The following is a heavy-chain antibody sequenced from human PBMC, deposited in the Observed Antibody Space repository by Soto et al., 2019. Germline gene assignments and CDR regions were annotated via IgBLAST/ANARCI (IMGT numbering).Heavy chain of an antibody. D-gene: IGHD7-27*01. CDR3: ARRGNWGSDEFDY. V-gene: IGHV4-59*08. CDR1: GGSISSYY. Sequence: SETLSLTCTVSGGSISSYYWSWIRQPPGKGLEWIGYIYYTGSTSYNPSLKSRVTISVDTSKNQFSLKLSSATAADTAVYYRARRGNWGSDEFDYWGQGTLVTVSS. CDR2: IYYTGST. J-gene: IGHJ4*02.